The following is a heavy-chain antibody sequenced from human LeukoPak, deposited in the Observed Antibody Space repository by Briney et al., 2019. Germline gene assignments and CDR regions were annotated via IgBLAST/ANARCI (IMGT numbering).Heavy chain of an antibody. V-gene: IGHV4-59*12. J-gene: IGHJ6*03. D-gene: IGHD3-10*01. Sequence: SSETLSLTCSVSGGSINSYYWSWIRQPPGKRLEWIAYFYNSGSTNYNPSLKSRVTMSVDTSKNQFSLKLSSVTAADTAVYYCARDSPYYGSGSYNYYYYMDVWGKGTTVTISS. CDR1: GGSINSYY. CDR3: ARDSPYYGSGSYNYYYYMDV. CDR2: FYNSGST.